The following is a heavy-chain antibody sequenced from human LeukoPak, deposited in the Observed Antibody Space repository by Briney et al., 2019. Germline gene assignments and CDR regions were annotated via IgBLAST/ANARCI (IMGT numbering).Heavy chain of an antibody. J-gene: IGHJ4*02. V-gene: IGHV3-7*01. CDR1: GFTFSSYS. CDR2: IKQDGSEK. D-gene: IGHD6-19*01. Sequence: GGSLRLSCAASGFTFSSYSMNWVRQAPGKGLEWVANIKQDGSEKYYVDSVKGRFTISRDNAKNSLYLQMNSLRAEDTAVYYCARGSGWYFYWGQGTLVTASS. CDR3: ARGSGWYFY.